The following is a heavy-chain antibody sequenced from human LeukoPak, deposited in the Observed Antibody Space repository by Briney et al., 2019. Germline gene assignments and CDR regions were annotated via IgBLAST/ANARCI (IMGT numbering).Heavy chain of an antibody. CDR3: AIAIVVVPAAFDY. D-gene: IGHD2-2*01. V-gene: IGHV1-18*01. CDR1: GYTFTSYG. Sequence: ASVKVSCKASGYTFTSYGISWVRQAPGQGLEWMGWISAYNGNTNYAQKLQGRVTMTTDTSTSTAYMELSSLRSEDTAVYYCAIAIVVVPAAFDYWGQGTLVTVSS. CDR2: ISAYNGNT. J-gene: IGHJ4*02.